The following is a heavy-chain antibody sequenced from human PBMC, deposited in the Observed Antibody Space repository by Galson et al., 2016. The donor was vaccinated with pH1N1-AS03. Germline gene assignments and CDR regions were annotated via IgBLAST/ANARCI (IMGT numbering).Heavy chain of an antibody. CDR2: IYWNEDK. CDR3: AHSRIAVETSGAFDV. CDR1: GFSLTTMREG. Sequence: TLTLTCTVTGFSLTTMREGVGWIRQPPGKALEWLALIYWNEDKRFSQSLKNRLTITKDTSKNEVVLTMTNMDPADTGTYYCAHSRIAVETSGAFDVCGQGTTVTGSS. D-gene: IGHD6-19*01. J-gene: IGHJ3*01. V-gene: IGHV2-5*01.